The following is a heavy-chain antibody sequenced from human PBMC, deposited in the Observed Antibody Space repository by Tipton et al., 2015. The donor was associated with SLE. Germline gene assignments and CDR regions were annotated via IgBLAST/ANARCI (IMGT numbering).Heavy chain of an antibody. D-gene: IGHD4-17*01. J-gene: IGHJ4*02. Sequence: TLSLTCTVSGGSISGYYWSWIRQPPGKGLEWIGEINYSGSTNYNPSLKSRVTISEDRSKNQFSLRLTSVTAADMAVYFCGRHGYGDYGIDYWGQGTLVTVSS. V-gene: IGHV4-59*08. CDR3: GRHGYGDYGIDY. CDR1: GGSISGYY. CDR2: INYSGST.